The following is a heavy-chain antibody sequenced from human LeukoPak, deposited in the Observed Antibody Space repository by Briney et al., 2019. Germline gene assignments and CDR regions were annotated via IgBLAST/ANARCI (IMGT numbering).Heavy chain of an antibody. V-gene: IGHV5-10-1*01. D-gene: IGHD1-1*01. CDR1: GYSFTRHW. CDR2: IDPSDSYS. Sequence: GESLKTSLRGSGYSFTRHWISWVRQIPGKGLEWMGRIDPSDSYSNYSPSFEGHVTMSADKSITTAYLQWSSLKTSDTAMYHCAREEVLDPPEYWGQGTLVSVSS. J-gene: IGHJ4*02. CDR3: AREEVLDPPEY.